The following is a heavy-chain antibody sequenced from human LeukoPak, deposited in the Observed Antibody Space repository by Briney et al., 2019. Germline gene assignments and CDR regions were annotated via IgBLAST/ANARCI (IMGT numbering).Heavy chain of an antibody. CDR2: IRKKAESDTT. Sequence: GGSLRLSCATSGLTVSDHHMDWVRQAPGKGLEWVGRIRKKAESDTTEYAASVKGRLTISRVDSKNSLYLQMNSLKTEDTAVYYCARDLSGTSFNYWGQGTLVTVSS. V-gene: IGHV3-72*01. CDR1: GLTVSDHH. CDR3: ARDLSGTSFNY. D-gene: IGHD1-26*01. J-gene: IGHJ4*02.